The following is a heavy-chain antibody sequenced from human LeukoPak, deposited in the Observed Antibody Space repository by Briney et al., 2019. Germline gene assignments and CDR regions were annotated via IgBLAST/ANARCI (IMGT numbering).Heavy chain of an antibody. CDR1: GYTFTGYY. CDR2: INPNSGGT. D-gene: IGHD2-21*01. CDR3: ARDCGGGDCWTFDY. J-gene: IGHJ4*02. V-gene: IGHV1-2*04. Sequence: GASVKVSCKASGYTFTGYYMHWVRQAPGQGLEWMGWINPNSGGTNYARKFQGWVTMTRDTSISTAYMELRSLRSDDTAVYYCARDCGGGDCWTFDYWGQGTLVTVSS.